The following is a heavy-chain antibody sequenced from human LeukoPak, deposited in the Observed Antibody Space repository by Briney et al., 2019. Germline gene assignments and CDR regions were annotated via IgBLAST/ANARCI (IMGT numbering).Heavy chain of an antibody. D-gene: IGHD6-19*01. CDR2: IYPGDSDT. CDR3: ARAGYSSGWANWFDP. Sequence: GESLKISCKGSGYSFTSYWIGWVRKMPGKGLEWMGIIYPGDSDTRYSPSFQGQVTISADKSISTAYLQWSSLKASDTAMYYCARAGYSSGWANWFDPWGQGTLVTVSS. J-gene: IGHJ5*02. V-gene: IGHV5-51*01. CDR1: GYSFTSYW.